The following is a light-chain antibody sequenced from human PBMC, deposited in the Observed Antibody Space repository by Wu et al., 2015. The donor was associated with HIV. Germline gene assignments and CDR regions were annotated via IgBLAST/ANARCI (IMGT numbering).Light chain of an antibody. CDR2: GVS. V-gene: IGKV3-20*01. CDR3: QQYGTSPWT. CDR1: QSVTSTF. Sequence: EIVLTQSPGTLSLSPGERATLSCRASQSVTSTFFAWYQQKLGQSPRLLIYGVSRRATGIPDRFSGRGSGTDFTLTISRLEPEDFAVYYCQQYGTSPWTFGQGTKVEIK. J-gene: IGKJ1*01.